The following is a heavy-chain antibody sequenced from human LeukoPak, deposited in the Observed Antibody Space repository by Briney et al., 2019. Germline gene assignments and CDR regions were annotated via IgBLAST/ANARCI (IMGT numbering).Heavy chain of an antibody. CDR3: ARDRGLLSGYSSGWYNDWFDP. Sequence: VKVSCKASRYTFTGYYMHWVRQAPGQGLEWMGWINPNSGGTNYAQKFQGRVTMTRDTSISTAYMELSRLRSDDTAVYYCARDRGLLSGYSSGWYNDWFDPWGQGTLVTVSS. CDR1: RYTFTGYY. D-gene: IGHD6-19*01. V-gene: IGHV1-2*02. J-gene: IGHJ5*02. CDR2: INPNSGGT.